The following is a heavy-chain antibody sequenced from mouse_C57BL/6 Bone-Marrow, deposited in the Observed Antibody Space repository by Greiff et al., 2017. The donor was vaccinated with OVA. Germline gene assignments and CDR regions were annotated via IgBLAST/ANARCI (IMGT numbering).Heavy chain of an antibody. CDR1: GYTFTRYG. CDR3: ANICYDYEYYFDY. D-gene: IGHD2-4*01. CDR2: LYPRSGYT. V-gene: IGHV1-81*01. J-gene: IGHJ2*01. Sequence: VQLVESGAELARPGASVKLSCKASGYTFTRYGISWVKQRTGQGLEWIGELYPRSGYTNYNEKFKGKATLTADKSSSTAYMELRSLTSEDSAVYFCANICYDYEYYFDYWGQGTTLTVSS.